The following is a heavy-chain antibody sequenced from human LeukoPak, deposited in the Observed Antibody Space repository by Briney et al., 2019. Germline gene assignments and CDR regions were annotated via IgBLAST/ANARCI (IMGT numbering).Heavy chain of an antibody. J-gene: IGHJ4*02. CDR3: ARGGIPQYKGGSHFHD. Sequence: ASAKVSCKASGYTFICHYIHWVRQAPGQGLEWMGWINPNSGGTNYAQRSQGRVTMTRDTSISTADMELSSLRSDDTAMYYCARGGIPQYKGGSHFHDWRQGTLVTVSS. D-gene: IGHD1-26*01. CDR2: INPNSGGT. V-gene: IGHV1-2*02. CDR1: GYTFICHY.